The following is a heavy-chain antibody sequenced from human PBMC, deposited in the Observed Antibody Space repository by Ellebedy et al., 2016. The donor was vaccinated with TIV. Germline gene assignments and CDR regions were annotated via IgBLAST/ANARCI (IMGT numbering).Heavy chain of an antibody. J-gene: IGHJ4*02. V-gene: IGHV4-59*01. CDR2: IYYSGST. CDR1: GGSISNYY. CDR3: ARGSNDGMTNFDY. Sequence: MPSETLSLTCTVSGGSISNYYWSWIRQPPAKGLKWIGYIYYSGSTNYNPSLRSRVTISVDTSKNQFSLKLSSVTAADTAVYFCARGSNDGMTNFDYWGQGTLVTVSS. D-gene: IGHD1-14*01.